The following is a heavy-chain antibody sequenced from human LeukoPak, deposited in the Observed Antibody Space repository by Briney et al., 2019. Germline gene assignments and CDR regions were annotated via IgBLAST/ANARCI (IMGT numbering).Heavy chain of an antibody. D-gene: IGHD5-12*01. CDR3: ATSLGGYDFLDAFDI. J-gene: IGHJ3*02. V-gene: IGHV1-18*01. CDR1: GYTFTSYG. Sequence: ASVKVSCKASGYTFTSYGISWVRQAPGQGLEWMGWISAYNGNTNYAQKLQGRVTMTTDTSTSTAYMELRSLRSDDTAVYSCATSLGGYDFLDAFDIWGQGTMVTVSS. CDR2: ISAYNGNT.